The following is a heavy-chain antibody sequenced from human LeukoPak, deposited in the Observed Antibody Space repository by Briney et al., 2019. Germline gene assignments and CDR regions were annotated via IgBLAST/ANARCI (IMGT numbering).Heavy chain of an antibody. CDR3: AKSVRYSSSSEDAFDI. V-gene: IGHV3-23*01. Sequence: GGSLRLSCVVSGFTFSSYAMSWVRQAPGKGLEWVSAISGSGRSTYYAGSVKGRFTISRDNSKNTLYLQMNSLRAGDTAVYYCAKSVRYSSSSEDAFDIWGQGTMVTVSS. J-gene: IGHJ3*02. CDR2: ISGSGRST. CDR1: GFTFSSYA. D-gene: IGHD6-6*01.